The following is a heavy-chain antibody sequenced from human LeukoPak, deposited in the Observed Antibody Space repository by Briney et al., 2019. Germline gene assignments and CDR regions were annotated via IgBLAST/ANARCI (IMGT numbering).Heavy chain of an antibody. CDR2: IYYSGST. Sequence: PSETLSLTCTVSGGSISSYYWSWSRQPPGKGLEWIGYIYYSGSTNYNPSLKSRVTISVDTSKNQFSLKLSSVTAADTAVYYCARGPGYGSGRYLPWFDPWGQGTLVTVSS. CDR1: GGSISSYY. D-gene: IGHD3-10*01. CDR3: ARGPGYGSGRYLPWFDP. J-gene: IGHJ5*02. V-gene: IGHV4-59*01.